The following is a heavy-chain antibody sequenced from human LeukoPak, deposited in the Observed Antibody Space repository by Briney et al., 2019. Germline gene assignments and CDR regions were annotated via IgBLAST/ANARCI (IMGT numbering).Heavy chain of an antibody. D-gene: IGHD3-22*01. V-gene: IGHV3-23*01. Sequence: GRSLRLSCAASGFTFSSYAMSWVRQAPGKGLEWVSAISGSGGSTYYADSVKGRFTISRDNSKNTLYLQMNSLRAEDTAVYYCAKALPYYYDSSGYYPFDYWGQGTLVTVSS. CDR3: AKALPYYYDSSGYYPFDY. CDR2: ISGSGGST. J-gene: IGHJ4*02. CDR1: GFTFSSYA.